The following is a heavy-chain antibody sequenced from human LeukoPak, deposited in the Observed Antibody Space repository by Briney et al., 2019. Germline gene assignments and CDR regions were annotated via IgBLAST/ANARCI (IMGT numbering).Heavy chain of an antibody. V-gene: IGHV4-4*09. J-gene: IGHJ4*02. CDR3: ARLGGYHDF. CDR1: GASISNYY. CDR2: IHSSGGS. D-gene: IGHD1-26*01. Sequence: SETLSLTCTVSGASISNYYWSWIRQTPGKGLEWMGHIHSSGGSSYYPSLKSRLTLSIDTSRNQLSLKLPSVTAADTAVYFCARLGGYHDFWGQGALVTVSS.